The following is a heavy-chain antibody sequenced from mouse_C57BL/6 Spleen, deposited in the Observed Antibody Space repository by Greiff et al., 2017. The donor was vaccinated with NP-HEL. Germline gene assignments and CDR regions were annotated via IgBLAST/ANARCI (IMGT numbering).Heavy chain of an antibody. CDR2: IDPSDSYT. Sequence: QVQLQQPGAELVMPGASVKLSCKASGYTFTSYWMHWVKQRPGQGLEWIGEIDPSDSYTNYNQKFKGKSTLTVDKSSSTAYMQLSSLTSEDSAVYYCARRHLDYWGQGTSVTVSS. CDR1: GYTFTSYW. J-gene: IGHJ4*01. CDR3: ARRHLDY. V-gene: IGHV1-69*01. D-gene: IGHD3-1*01.